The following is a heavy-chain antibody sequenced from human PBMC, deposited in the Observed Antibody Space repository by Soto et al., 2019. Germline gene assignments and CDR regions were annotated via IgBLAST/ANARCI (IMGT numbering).Heavy chain of an antibody. J-gene: IGHJ6*02. Sequence: QVQLVQSGAEVKKPGSSVKVSCKASGGTFSSYAISWVRQAPGQGLEWMGGIIPIFGTANYAQKFQGRVTNTADESTSPAYRELSSLRSEDNAVYYCGRGVAVAGTDLVSDYYHGMDVWGQGTTVTVSS. CDR3: GRGVAVAGTDLVSDYYHGMDV. CDR2: IIPIFGTA. CDR1: GGTFSSYA. V-gene: IGHV1-69*12. D-gene: IGHD6-19*01.